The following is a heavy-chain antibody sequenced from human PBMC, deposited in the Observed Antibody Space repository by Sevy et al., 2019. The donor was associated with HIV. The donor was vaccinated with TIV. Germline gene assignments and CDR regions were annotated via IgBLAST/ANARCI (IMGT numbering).Heavy chain of an antibody. V-gene: IGHV3-13*01. D-gene: IGHD1-26*01. J-gene: IGHJ3*02. CDR3: GRGTRYSGSYYLGDDAFDI. Sequence: GGSLRLSCAASGFTFSRYDMHWVRQATGKGLEWVSSIGTAGDTYYPGSVKGRFTISREKAKKSLYLQMNSLRAGDTAVYYCGRGTRYSGSYYLGDDAFDIWGQGTMVTVSS. CDR2: IGTAGDT. CDR1: GFTFSRYD.